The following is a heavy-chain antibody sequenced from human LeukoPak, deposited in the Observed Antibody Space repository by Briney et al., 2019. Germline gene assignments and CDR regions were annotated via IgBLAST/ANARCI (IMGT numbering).Heavy chain of an antibody. V-gene: IGHV3-33*01. D-gene: IGHD1-14*01. CDR3: ARETGFY. CDR2: IWYDGSNK. J-gene: IGHJ4*02. CDR1: GFTFSNYG. Sequence: GGSLRLSCAASGFTFSNYGMHWVRQAPGKGLEWVAVIWYDGSNKYYADSVKGRFTISRDNSKNTLYPQMNTLRAEDTAVYYCARETGFYWGQGTLVTVSS.